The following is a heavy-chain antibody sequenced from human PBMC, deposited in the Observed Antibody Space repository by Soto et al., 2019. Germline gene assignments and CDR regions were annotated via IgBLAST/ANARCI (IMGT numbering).Heavy chain of an antibody. Sequence: GESLKISCKGSGYSFTSYWISWVRQMPGKGLEWMGRIDPSDSYTNYSPSFQGHVTISADKSISTAYLQWSSLKASDTAMYYCARHVVVPAAANYSYYYGMDVWGQGTTVTVSS. CDR2: IDPSDSYT. CDR3: ARHVVVPAAANYSYYYGMDV. J-gene: IGHJ6*02. V-gene: IGHV5-10-1*01. D-gene: IGHD2-2*01. CDR1: GYSFTSYW.